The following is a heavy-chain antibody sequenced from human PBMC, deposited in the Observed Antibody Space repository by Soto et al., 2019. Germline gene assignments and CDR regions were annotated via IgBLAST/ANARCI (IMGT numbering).Heavy chain of an antibody. CDR3: ASSYGSGYRAFDY. CDR1: GDTFTFYS. D-gene: IGHD3-10*01. CDR2: INPILSMS. Sequence: QVQLVQSGAEVKKPGSSVRVSCKASGDTFTFYSINWVRQAPGLGLEWMGRINPILSMSNYAQRFQGRVTMTADQSTSTADMERSSLRSEDTAMYYCASSYGSGYRAFDYWGQGALVNVSS. J-gene: IGHJ4*02. V-gene: IGHV1-69*02.